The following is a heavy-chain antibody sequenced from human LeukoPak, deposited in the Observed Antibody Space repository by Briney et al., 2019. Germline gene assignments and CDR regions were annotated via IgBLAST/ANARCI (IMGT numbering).Heavy chain of an antibody. CDR1: GGTFSSYA. D-gene: IGHD2-15*01. CDR3: ARDSKRSLGYCSGGSCYYGGY. CDR2: IIPIFGTA. V-gene: IGHV1-69*13. J-gene: IGHJ4*02. Sequence: ASVKVSCKASGGTFSSYAISWVRQAPGQGLEWMGGIIPIFGTANYAQKFQGRVTITADESTSIAYMELSSLRSEDTAVYYCARDSKRSLGYCSGGSCYYGGYWGQGTLVTVSS.